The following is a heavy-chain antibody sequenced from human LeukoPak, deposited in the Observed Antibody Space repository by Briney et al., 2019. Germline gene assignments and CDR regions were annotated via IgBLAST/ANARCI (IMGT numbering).Heavy chain of an antibody. D-gene: IGHD2-15*01. CDR3: ARARSRYNWFDP. J-gene: IGHJ5*02. CDR1: GGSFSGYY. Sequence: SETLSLTCAVYGGSFSGYYWSWIRQPPGKGLEWIGEINHSGSTNYNPSLKSRVTITVDTSKNQFSLKLSSVTAADTAVYYCARARSRYNWFDPWGQGTLVTVSS. V-gene: IGHV4-34*01. CDR2: INHSGST.